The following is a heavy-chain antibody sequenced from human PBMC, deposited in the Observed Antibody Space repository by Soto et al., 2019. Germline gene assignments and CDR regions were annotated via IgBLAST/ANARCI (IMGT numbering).Heavy chain of an antibody. CDR1: GDTCTGYY. CDR2: INPPGGST. Sequence: QVRLVQSGAEVRRPGASVKVSCKAPGDTCTGYYLNRVRQAPGQGLEWMGAINPPGGSTKYAQKFQGRATMTGDTSRSTVYMKLRSLRSDDTAIYYCARSSGGNFGIIIEGSNWFDPWGQGTLVTVSS. V-gene: IGHV1-46*01. J-gene: IGHJ5*02. D-gene: IGHD3-3*01. CDR3: ARSSGGNFGIIIEGSNWFDP.